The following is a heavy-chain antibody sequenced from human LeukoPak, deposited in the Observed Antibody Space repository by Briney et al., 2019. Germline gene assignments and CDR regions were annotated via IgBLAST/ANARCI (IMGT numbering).Heavy chain of an antibody. V-gene: IGHV4-30-2*02. CDR1: GGSVSSGGYS. CDR2: IYHSGRA. D-gene: IGHD3-10*01. Sequence: SQTLSLTCAVSGGSVSSGGYSWSWIRQPPGNGLEWIGYIYHSGRASYNPSLKSRVTISVDTSKNQFSLKLSSVTAADTAVYYCARSLLWFGELSDDYYGMDVWGQGTTVTVSS. CDR3: ARSLLWFGELSDDYYGMDV. J-gene: IGHJ6*02.